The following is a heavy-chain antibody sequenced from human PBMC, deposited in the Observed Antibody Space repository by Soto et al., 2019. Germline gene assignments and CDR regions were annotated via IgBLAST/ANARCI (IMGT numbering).Heavy chain of an antibody. J-gene: IGHJ5*02. V-gene: IGHV1-3*01. D-gene: IGHD3-22*01. Sequence: ASVKVSCKASGYTFSIYAMHWVRQAPGQRLAWMGWINAGNGNTKYSQKFQGRGTITRDTSASTAYMELSSLRSEDTAVYYCARDPQGGNYYDSSGYYDWFDPWGQGTLVTVSS. CDR3: ARDPQGGNYYDSSGYYDWFDP. CDR1: GYTFSIYA. CDR2: INAGNGNT.